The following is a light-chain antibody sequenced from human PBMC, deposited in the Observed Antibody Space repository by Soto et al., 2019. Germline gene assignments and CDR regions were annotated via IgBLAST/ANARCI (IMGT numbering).Light chain of an antibody. J-gene: IGLJ1*01. CDR1: SSDVGGYNY. V-gene: IGLV2-14*01. CDR2: DVS. CDR3: SAYTSSSTDV. Sequence: QSALTQPASVSGSPGQSITISCTGTSSDVGGYNYVSWYQQHPGKAPKLMIYDVSNRPSGVSNRFSGSKSGNTASLTISGLQAEDENDYYCSAYTSSSTDVFRTGTKLTVL.